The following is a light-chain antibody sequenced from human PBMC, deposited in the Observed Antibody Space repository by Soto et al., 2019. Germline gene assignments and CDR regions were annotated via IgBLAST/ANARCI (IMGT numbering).Light chain of an antibody. CDR1: QSVSSSY. CDR2: GAS. V-gene: IGKV3-20*01. J-gene: IGKJ4*01. Sequence: EIGLTQSPGTLSLSPGEKATLSCRASQSVSSSYLAWYQQKPGQAPRLLIYGASSRATGIPDRFSGSGSGTDFTLSISRLEPEDFAVYYCQQYGSSHTVTFGGGTKV. CDR3: QQYGSSHTVT.